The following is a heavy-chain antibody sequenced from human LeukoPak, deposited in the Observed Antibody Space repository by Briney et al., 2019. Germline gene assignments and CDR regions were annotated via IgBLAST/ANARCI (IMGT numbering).Heavy chain of an antibody. CDR2: ISSSGSTI. J-gene: IGHJ3*02. V-gene: IGHV3-11*04. Sequence: GGSLRLSCAASGFTFSDYYMSWIRQAPGKGLEWVSYISSSGSTIYYADPVKGRFTISRDNAKNSLFLQMDSLRVEDTAVYYCARDGPAMSRQQLVPDAFDIWGQGTMVTVSS. CDR3: ARDGPAMSRQQLVPDAFDI. CDR1: GFTFSDYY. D-gene: IGHD6-13*01.